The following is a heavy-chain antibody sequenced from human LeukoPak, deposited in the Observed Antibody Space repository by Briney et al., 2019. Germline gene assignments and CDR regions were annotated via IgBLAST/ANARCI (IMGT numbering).Heavy chain of an antibody. CDR3: ARDRGSYFSDAFDI. CDR2: INPNSGGT. D-gene: IGHD1-26*01. Sequence: ASVKVSCRASGYTFTGYYMHWVRQAPGQGLEWMGWINPNSGGTNYAQKFQGRVTMTRDTSISTAYMELSRLRSDDTAVYYCARDRGSYFSDAFDIWGQGTMVTVSS. CDR1: GYTFTGYY. V-gene: IGHV1-2*02. J-gene: IGHJ3*02.